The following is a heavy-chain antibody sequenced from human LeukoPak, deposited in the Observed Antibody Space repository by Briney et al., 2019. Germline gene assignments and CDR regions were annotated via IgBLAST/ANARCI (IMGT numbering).Heavy chain of an antibody. CDR1: GDSVSSNSAA. CDR3: AREVVVTAIAPYNWFDP. J-gene: IGHJ5*02. CDR2: TYYRSKWYN. D-gene: IGHD2-21*02. Sequence: SQTLSLTCAISGDSVSSNSAAWNWIRQSPSRGLEWLGRTYYRSKWYNGYAVSVKSRITINPDTSKKQSSLQLNSGPPEDTAVYYCAREVVVTAIAPYNWFDPWGQGTLVTVSS. V-gene: IGHV6-1*01.